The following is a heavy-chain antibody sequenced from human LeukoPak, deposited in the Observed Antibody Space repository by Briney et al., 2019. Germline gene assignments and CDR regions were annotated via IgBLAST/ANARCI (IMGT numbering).Heavy chain of an antibody. V-gene: IGHV4-34*01. Sequence: PSETLSLTCAVYGGSFSGYYWSWIRQPPGKGLEWIGEINHSGSTNYNPSLKSRVTISVDTSKNQFSLKLSSVTAADTAVYYCARGSSSWYSRGFWFDPWGQGTLVTVSS. CDR2: INHSGST. D-gene: IGHD6-13*01. CDR1: GGSFSGYY. CDR3: ARGSSSWYSRGFWFDP. J-gene: IGHJ5*02.